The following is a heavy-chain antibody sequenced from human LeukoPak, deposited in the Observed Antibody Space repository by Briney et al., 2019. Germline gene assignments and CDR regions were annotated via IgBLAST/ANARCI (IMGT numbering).Heavy chain of an antibody. CDR2: INHSGST. CDR1: GGSFSGYY. Sequence: SETLSLTCAVYGGSFSGYYWSWIRQPLGKGLEWIGEINHSGSTNYNPSLKSRVTISVDTSKNQFSLKLSSVTAADTAVYYCARAAAARPSDYWGQGTLVTVSS. D-gene: IGHD6-6*01. J-gene: IGHJ4*02. V-gene: IGHV4-34*01. CDR3: ARAAAARPSDY.